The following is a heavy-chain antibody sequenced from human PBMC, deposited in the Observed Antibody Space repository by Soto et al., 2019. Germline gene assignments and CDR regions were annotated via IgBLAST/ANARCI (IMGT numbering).Heavy chain of an antibody. CDR2: IHYTGNT. J-gene: IGHJ5*02. D-gene: IGHD6-19*01. Sequence: XXTLSLPFSVSSGSISKYYWRWIRQPPGKGLEWIAYIHYTGNTDYNPSLKSRVTISVDTSKNQFSLKMNSVTAADTAVYYCARGGWSLDLWGQGTLVTVSS. V-gene: IGHV4-59*01. CDR1: SGSISKYY. CDR3: ARGGWSLDL.